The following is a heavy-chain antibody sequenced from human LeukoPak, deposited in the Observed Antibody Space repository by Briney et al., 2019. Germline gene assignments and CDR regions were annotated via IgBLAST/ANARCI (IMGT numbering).Heavy chain of an antibody. V-gene: IGHV1-2*02. J-gene: IGHJ4*02. Sequence: ASVKVSCKASGSSGYTFSGNYMHWVRQAPGQGLEWIGWINPDSGATNSVQKFQGRVTMTRDTSISTAYMELSRLRSDDTAVYYCARDGVDTVMVTSFLGYFDYWGQGTLVIVSS. CDR1: GYTFSGNY. CDR2: INPDSGAT. CDR3: ARDGVDTVMVTSFLGYFDY. D-gene: IGHD5-18*01.